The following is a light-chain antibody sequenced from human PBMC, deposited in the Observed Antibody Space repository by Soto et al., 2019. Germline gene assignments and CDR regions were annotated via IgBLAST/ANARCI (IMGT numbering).Light chain of an antibody. J-gene: IGLJ1*01. Sequence: QSVLTQPASVSGSPGQSITISCTGTSSDVGSYNLVSWYQQHPGKAPKLMIYEVSKRPSGVSNRFSGSKSGNSASLTISGRHAEDEADYYCCSYGGSSTFLYVFGTGTKVTVL. V-gene: IGLV2-23*02. CDR1: SSDVGSYNL. CDR3: CSYGGSSTFLYV. CDR2: EVS.